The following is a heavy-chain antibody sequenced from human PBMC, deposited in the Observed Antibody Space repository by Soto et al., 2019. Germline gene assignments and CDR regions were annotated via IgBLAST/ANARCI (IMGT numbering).Heavy chain of an antibody. CDR2: INDRGTT. CDR3: ARVVRGNGLVKFDY. Sequence: SETLSLTCAVYGGSFSDYYWGWIRQPPGKGLEWIGEINDRGTTNYNPSLKSRLTISVDTSKNQFSLKLKSVTAADTAVYYCARVVRGNGLVKFDYWGQGALVTVSS. V-gene: IGHV4-34*01. CDR1: GGSFSDYY. J-gene: IGHJ4*02. D-gene: IGHD3-16*01.